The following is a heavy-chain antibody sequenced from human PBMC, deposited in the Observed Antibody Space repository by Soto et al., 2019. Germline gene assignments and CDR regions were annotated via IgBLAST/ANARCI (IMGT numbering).Heavy chain of an antibody. CDR1: GFTFSSYA. V-gene: IGHV3-30-3*01. Sequence: QVQLVESGGGVVQPGRSLRLSCAASGFTFSSYAMHWVRQAPGKGLEWVAVISYDGSNKYYADSVKGRFTISRDNSKNTLYLQMNSLRAEDTAVYYCARSLLRFLEWLLSGLWFDPWGQGTLVTVSS. J-gene: IGHJ5*02. CDR2: ISYDGSNK. CDR3: ARSLLRFLEWLLSGLWFDP. D-gene: IGHD3-3*01.